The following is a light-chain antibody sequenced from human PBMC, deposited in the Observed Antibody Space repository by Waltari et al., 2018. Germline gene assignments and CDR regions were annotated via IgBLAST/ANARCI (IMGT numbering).Light chain of an antibody. Sequence: QSVLTQALSATGSPGPSVPIPWNGTKTSGGGYNYVPWYQQHPGKVPKLLIYEVTKRPSGVPDRFSGSKSGNTASLTVSGLQADDEADYYCSSYAHNNHFVFGTGTKVTVL. CDR2: EVT. V-gene: IGLV2-8*01. CDR1: KTSGGGYNY. J-gene: IGLJ1*01. CDR3: SSYAHNNHFV.